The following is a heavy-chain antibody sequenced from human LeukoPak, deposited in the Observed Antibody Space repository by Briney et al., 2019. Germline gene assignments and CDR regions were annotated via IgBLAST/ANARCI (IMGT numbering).Heavy chain of an antibody. Sequence: GGSLRLSCAASGFTFSSYAMHWVRQAPGKGLEWVSVISYDGSNKYYADSVKGRFTISRDNSKNTLYLQMNSLRAGDTAVYYCARSRSSYSSSSGGDYWGQGTLVTVSS. V-gene: IGHV3-30-3*01. CDR3: ARSRSSYSSSSGGDY. CDR1: GFTFSSYA. D-gene: IGHD6-6*01. CDR2: ISYDGSNK. J-gene: IGHJ4*02.